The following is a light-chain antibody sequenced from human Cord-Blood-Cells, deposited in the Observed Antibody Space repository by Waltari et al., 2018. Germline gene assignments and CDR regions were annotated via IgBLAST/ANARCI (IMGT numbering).Light chain of an antibody. CDR3: QQSYSTPPT. J-gene: IGKJ5*01. Sequence: DIQMTPSPSSLSASVGDRVTITCRASQSISSYLNWYQQKPGKAPKLLIYAASSLQSGVPSRFSGSGSGTDFTLTISSLQPEDFATYYCQQSYSTPPTLGQGTRLEIK. CDR1: QSISSY. CDR2: AAS. V-gene: IGKV1-39*01.